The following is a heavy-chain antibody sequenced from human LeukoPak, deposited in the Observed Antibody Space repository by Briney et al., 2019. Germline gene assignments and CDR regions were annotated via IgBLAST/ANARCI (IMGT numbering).Heavy chain of an antibody. CDR2: IYYSGST. J-gene: IGHJ3*02. CDR3: ARAIASSWSRGGAFDI. D-gene: IGHD6-13*01. CDR1: GGSISSYY. Sequence: PSETLSLTCTVSGGSISSYYWSWIRQPPGKGLEWIGYIYYSGSTYYNPSLKSRVTISVDTSKNQFSLKLSSVTAADTAVYYCARAIASSWSRGGAFDIWGQGTMVTVSS. V-gene: IGHV4-30-4*01.